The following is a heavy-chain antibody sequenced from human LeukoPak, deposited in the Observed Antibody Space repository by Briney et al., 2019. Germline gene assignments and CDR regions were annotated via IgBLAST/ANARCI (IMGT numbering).Heavy chain of an antibody. V-gene: IGHV4-30-4*08. CDR3: ARGGSSGWSYYFDY. Sequence: SETLSLTCTVSGGSISSGDYYWSWIRQPPGKGLEWIGSIYYSGSTYSNPSLKSRVTISVDTSKNQFSLELSSVTAADTAVYYCARGGSSGWSYYFDYWGQGTLVTVSS. D-gene: IGHD6-19*01. J-gene: IGHJ4*02. CDR1: GGSISSGDYY. CDR2: IYYSGST.